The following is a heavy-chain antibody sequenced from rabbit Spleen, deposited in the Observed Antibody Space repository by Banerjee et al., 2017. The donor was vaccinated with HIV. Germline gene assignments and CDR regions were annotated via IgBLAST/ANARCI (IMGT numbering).Heavy chain of an antibody. CDR2: IDTNDGDT. CDR1: GFSFSSNW. Sequence: QEQLVESGGGLVQPEGSLTLTCTVSGFSFSSNWICWVRQAPGKGLEWIACIDTNDGDTDYANWPKGRFTISKTSSTTVTLQMTSLTAADTATYFCARDLFGGSGLWGPGTLVTVS. J-gene: IGHJ4*01. CDR3: ARDLFGGSGL. D-gene: IGHD5-1*01. V-gene: IGHV1S45*01.